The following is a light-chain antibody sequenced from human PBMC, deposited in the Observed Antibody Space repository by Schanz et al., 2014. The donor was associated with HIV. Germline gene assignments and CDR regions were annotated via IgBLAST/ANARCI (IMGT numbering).Light chain of an antibody. V-gene: IGLV2-14*01. Sequence: QSALTQPASVSGSPGQSITISCTGTSSDVGGYDFVSWFQQYPGKAPKLMIYDVAKRPSGISNRFSGSKSGNTASLTIFGLQADDEADYYCSSYAGSNNLVFGGGTKLTVL. J-gene: IGLJ2*01. CDR1: SSDVGGYDF. CDR2: DVA. CDR3: SSYAGSNNLV.